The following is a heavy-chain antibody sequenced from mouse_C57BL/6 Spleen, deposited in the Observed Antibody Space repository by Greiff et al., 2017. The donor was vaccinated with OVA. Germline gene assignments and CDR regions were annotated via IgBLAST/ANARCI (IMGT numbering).Heavy chain of an antibody. J-gene: IGHJ1*03. V-gene: IGHV5-16*01. CDR1: GFTFSDYY. Sequence: EVMLVESEGGLVQPGSSMKLSCTASGFTFSDYYMAWVRQVPEKGLEWVANINYDGSSTYYLDSLKSRFIISRDNTKNILYLQMSSLKSEDTATYYCARGPWYFDVWGTGTTVTVSS. CDR2: INYDGSST. CDR3: ARGPWYFDV.